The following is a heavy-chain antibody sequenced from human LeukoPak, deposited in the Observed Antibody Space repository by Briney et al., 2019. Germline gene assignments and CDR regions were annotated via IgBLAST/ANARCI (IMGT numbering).Heavy chain of an antibody. V-gene: IGHV5-51*01. CDR1: GYSFTSYW. J-gene: IGHJ3*02. CDR3: ARSRRYNWNDVMAFDI. D-gene: IGHD1-20*01. CDR2: IYPGDSDT. Sequence: GESLKISCKGSGYSFTSYWIVWVRQMPGKGLEWMGIIYPGDSDTRYSPSFQGQVTISADKSISTAYLQWSSLKASDTAMYYCARSRRYNWNDVMAFDIWGQGTMVTVSS.